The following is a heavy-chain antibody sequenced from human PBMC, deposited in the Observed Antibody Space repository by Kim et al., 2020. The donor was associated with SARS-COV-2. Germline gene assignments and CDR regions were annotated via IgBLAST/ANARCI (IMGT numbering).Heavy chain of an antibody. D-gene: IGHD3-22*01. CDR3: ARAYYDSSGYYYVDVGLFDY. CDR1: GYTFTSYA. J-gene: IGHJ4*02. V-gene: IGHV7-4-1*02. Sequence: ASVKVSCKASGYTFTSYAMNWVRQAPGQGLEWMGWINTNTGNPTYAQGFTGRFVLSLDTSVSTAYLQISSLKAEDTAVYYCARAYYDSSGYYYVDVGLFDYWGQGTLVTVSS. CDR2: INTNTGNP.